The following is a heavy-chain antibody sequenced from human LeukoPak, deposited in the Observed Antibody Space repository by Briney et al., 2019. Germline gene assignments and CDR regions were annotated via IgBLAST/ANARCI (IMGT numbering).Heavy chain of an antibody. Sequence: SSETLSLTCTVSGGSISSSNWWSWVRQPPGKGLEWIGEIYHSGSTNGNPSLKSRVTISVDKSKNQFSLKLTSVTAADTAVYYCAGVRGVRLDYWGQGTLVTVSS. CDR2: IYHSGST. V-gene: IGHV4-4*02. J-gene: IGHJ4*02. CDR1: GGSISSSNW. CDR3: AGVRGVRLDY. D-gene: IGHD3-10*01.